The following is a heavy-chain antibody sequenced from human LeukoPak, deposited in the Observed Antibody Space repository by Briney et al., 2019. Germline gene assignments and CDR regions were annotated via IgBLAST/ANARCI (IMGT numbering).Heavy chain of an antibody. CDR3: ARGSSGWYWIDY. J-gene: IGHJ4*02. D-gene: IGHD6-19*01. V-gene: IGHV4-39*01. CDR1: GGSISSSSYF. CDR2: IYYSGST. Sequence: SETLSLTCTVSGGSISSSSYFWGWIRQPPGEGLEWIGSIYYSGSTYYNPSPKSRVTISVDTSKNQFSLKLSSVTAADTAVYYCARGSSGWYWIDYWGQGALVTVSS.